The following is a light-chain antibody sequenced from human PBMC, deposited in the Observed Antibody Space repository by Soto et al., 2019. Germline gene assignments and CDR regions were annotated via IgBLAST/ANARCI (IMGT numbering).Light chain of an antibody. J-gene: IGKJ5*01. V-gene: IGKV3-20*01. CDR3: QHYGSPPPIP. CDR1: KSVSSSY. CDR2: GAS. Sequence: EIVLTQSPGTLSLSPGERATLSCRASKSVSSSYLAWYQQKPGQAPRLLIYGASSRATGIPDRFSGSGSGTDFTLTISRLEPEDFAVYYCQHYGSPPPIPFAQGTRLEIK.